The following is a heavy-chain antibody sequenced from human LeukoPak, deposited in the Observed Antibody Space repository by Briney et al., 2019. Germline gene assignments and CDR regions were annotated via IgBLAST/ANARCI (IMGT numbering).Heavy chain of an antibody. Sequence: SGPTLVNPTQTLTVTCTLSGFSITTPGVGVGWIRHPPGKALEWLGLIFWDDVQRFNPSVKSRLNLTMDTSKNEVSLTLTNVDPLDTGTYYCAHRNLITIQYWGLGVLVTVSS. J-gene: IGHJ4*02. CDR3: AHRNLITIQY. CDR2: IFWDDVQ. D-gene: IGHD1-20*01. CDR1: GFSITTPGVG. V-gene: IGHV2-5*02.